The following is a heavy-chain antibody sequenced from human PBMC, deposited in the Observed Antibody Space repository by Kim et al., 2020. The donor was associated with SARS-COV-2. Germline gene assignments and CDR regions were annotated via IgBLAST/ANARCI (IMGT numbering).Heavy chain of an antibody. CDR2: INHSGST. Sequence: SETLSLTCAVYGGSFSGYYWSWIRQPPGKGLEWIGEINHSGSTNYNPSLKSRVTISVDTSKNQFSLKLSSVTAADTAVYYCARVALRKCSSTSCYLGHYYYYYGMDVWGQGTTVTVSS. J-gene: IGHJ6*02. CDR1: GGSFSGYY. V-gene: IGHV4-34*01. D-gene: IGHD2-2*01. CDR3: ARVALRKCSSTSCYLGHYYYYYGMDV.